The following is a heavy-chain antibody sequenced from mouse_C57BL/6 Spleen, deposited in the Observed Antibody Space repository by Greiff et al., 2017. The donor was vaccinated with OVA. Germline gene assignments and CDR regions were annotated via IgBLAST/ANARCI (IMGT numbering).Heavy chain of an antibody. CDR3: ARFVGSRGAMDY. CDR2: ISYSGST. Sequence: EVQRVESGPGMVKPSQSLSLTCTVTGYSITSGYDWHWIRHFPGNKLEWMGYISYSGSTNYNPSLKSRISITHDTSKNHFFLKLNSVTTEDTATYYCARFVGSRGAMDYWGQGTSVTVSS. V-gene: IGHV3-1*01. J-gene: IGHJ4*01. CDR1: GYSITSGYD. D-gene: IGHD1-1*01.